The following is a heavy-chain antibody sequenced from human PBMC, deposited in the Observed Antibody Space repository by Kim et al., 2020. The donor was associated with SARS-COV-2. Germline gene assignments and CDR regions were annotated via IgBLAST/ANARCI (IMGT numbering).Heavy chain of an antibody. V-gene: IGHV3-23*01. CDR2: ISGSGGST. D-gene: IGHD3-22*01. J-gene: IGHJ6*02. CDR1: GFTFSSYA. Sequence: GGSLRLSCAASGFTFSSYAMSWVRQAPGKGLEWVSAISGSGGSTYYADSVKGRFTISRDNSKNTLYLQMNSLRAEDTAVYYCAKVSPKYYYDSSGYQGPPHYGMDVWGQGTTVTVSS. CDR3: AKVSPKYYYDSSGYQGPPHYGMDV.